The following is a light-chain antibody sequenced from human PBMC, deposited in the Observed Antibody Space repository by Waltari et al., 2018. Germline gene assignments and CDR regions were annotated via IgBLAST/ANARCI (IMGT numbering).Light chain of an antibody. V-gene: IGKV2-28*01. J-gene: IGKJ2*01. CDR1: QSLLLSNGYNY. CDR2: LGS. CDR3: MQALQSPYT. Sequence: DIVMTQSPLSLSVTPGEPASISCRSSQSLLLSNGYNYLDWYLQTPGQSPQLLIYLGSNVDSGGPERFSGSGSGTEYTLKISSVEAEDVVFYYCMQALQSPYTFGQGTKLEIK.